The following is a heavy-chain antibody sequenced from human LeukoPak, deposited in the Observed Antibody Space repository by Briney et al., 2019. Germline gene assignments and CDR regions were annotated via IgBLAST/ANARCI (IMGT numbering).Heavy chain of an antibody. CDR1: GFTFSSDG. J-gene: IGHJ4*02. Sequence: GGSLRVSCAASGFTFSSDGMHCVRQAPGKGLEWVAVIWYDGSNKYYADSVKGRFTTSRDNSKNTLYLQMNSLRAEDTAVYYCARVRKDYGDYAFLYWGQGTLVTVSS. CDR3: ARVRKDYGDYAFLY. D-gene: IGHD4-17*01. CDR2: IWYDGSNK. V-gene: IGHV3-33*01.